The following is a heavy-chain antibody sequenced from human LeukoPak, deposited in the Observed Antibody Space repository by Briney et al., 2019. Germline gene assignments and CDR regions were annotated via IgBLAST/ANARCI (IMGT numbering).Heavy chain of an antibody. V-gene: IGHV3-48*03. CDR2: ISGSGSTK. CDR3: ARKGSSWYYFDY. Sequence: GGSLRLSCAASGFTFSSYEMNWVRQAPGKGLEWVSYISGSGSTKYYADSVKGRFTISRDNAKNSLYLQMNSLRAEDTAVYYCARKGSSWYYFDYWGQGTLVTVS. CDR1: GFTFSSYE. J-gene: IGHJ4*02. D-gene: IGHD6-13*01.